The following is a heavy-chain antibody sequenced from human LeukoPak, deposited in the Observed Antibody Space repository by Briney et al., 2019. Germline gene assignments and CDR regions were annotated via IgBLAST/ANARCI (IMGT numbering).Heavy chain of an antibody. J-gene: IGHJ5*02. CDR2: ISYDGSEK. V-gene: IGHV3-30*04. D-gene: IGHD3-22*01. Sequence: GRSLRLSCVASGFTFNSYTMHWVRQAPGKGLEWVALISYDGSEKNYADSVKGRFTVSRGNSKNTLYLQMNSLRAEDTAVYYCAREDYDSSGYYYMEGSWFDPWGQGTLVTVSS. CDR3: AREDYDSSGYYYMEGSWFDP. CDR1: GFTFNSYT.